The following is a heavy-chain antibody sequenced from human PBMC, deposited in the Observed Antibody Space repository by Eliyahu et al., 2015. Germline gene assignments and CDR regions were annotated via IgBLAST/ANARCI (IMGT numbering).Heavy chain of an antibody. CDR1: GGSFSGYY. Sequence: GGSFSGYYWSWIRQPPGKGLEWIGEINHSGSTNYNPSLKSRVTISVDTSKNQFSLKLSSVTAADTAVYYCARGGGLVIILGVQFDYWGQGTLVTVSS. J-gene: IGHJ4*02. V-gene: IGHV4-34*01. D-gene: IGHD3/OR15-3a*01. CDR2: INHSGST. CDR3: ARGGGLVIILGVQFDY.